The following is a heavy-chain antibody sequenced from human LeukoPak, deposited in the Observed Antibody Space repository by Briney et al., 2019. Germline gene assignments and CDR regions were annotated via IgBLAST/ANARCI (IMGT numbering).Heavy chain of an antibody. CDR3: ATWGLYYDILTGDDAFDI. Sequence: ASVKVSCKVPGYTLTELSMHWVRQAPGKGLEWMGGFDPEDGETIYAQKFQGRVTMTEDTSTDTAYMELSSLRSEDTAVYYCATWGLYYDILTGDDAFDIWGQGTMVTVSS. CDR1: GYTLTELS. J-gene: IGHJ3*02. CDR2: FDPEDGET. D-gene: IGHD3-9*01. V-gene: IGHV1-24*01.